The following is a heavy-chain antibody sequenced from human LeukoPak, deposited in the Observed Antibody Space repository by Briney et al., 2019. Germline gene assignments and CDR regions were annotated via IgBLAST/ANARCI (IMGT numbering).Heavy chain of an antibody. Sequence: PGGSLRLSCAASGFTFSSYSMNWVRQAPGKGLEWVSSISSSSSYIYYADSVKGRFTISRDNAKNSLYLQMNSLGAEDTAVYYCARAPYSSSDSFDYWGQGTLVTVSS. D-gene: IGHD6-13*01. CDR2: ISSSSSYI. J-gene: IGHJ4*02. V-gene: IGHV3-21*01. CDR3: ARAPYSSSDSFDY. CDR1: GFTFSSYS.